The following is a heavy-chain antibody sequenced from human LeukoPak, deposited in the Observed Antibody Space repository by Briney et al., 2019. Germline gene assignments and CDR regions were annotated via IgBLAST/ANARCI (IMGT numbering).Heavy chain of an antibody. Sequence: RASVKVSCKASGYTFTGYYMHWVRQATGQGLEWMGWMNPNSGNTGYAQKFQGRVTMTRNTSISTAYMELSSLRSEDTAVYYCARVSPMVRGVITYWGQGTLVTVSS. CDR1: GYTFTGYY. CDR3: ARVSPMVRGVITY. J-gene: IGHJ4*02. V-gene: IGHV1-8*02. CDR2: MNPNSGNT. D-gene: IGHD3-10*01.